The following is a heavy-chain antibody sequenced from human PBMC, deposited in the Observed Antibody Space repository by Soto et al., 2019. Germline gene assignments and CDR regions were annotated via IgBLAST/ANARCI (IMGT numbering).Heavy chain of an antibody. CDR1: GGSVSGGTHY. CDR3: ARGYRTSWYWFDL. J-gene: IGHJ2*01. CDR2: IYNSGST. Sequence: QAQLQESGPGPVKPSETLSLTCTVSGGSVSGGTHYWSWIRQPPGKGLEWIGYIYNSGSTTNNTSLKSRITLSVDTSKDQFSLKLSSVTAADTAVYYCARGYRTSWYWFDLWGRGTLVTVSS. V-gene: IGHV4-61*01. D-gene: IGHD6-13*01.